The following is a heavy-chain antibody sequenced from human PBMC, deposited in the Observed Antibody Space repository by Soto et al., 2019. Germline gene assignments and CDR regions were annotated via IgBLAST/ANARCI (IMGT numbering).Heavy chain of an antibody. CDR3: ASTTTVTPYYFEY. CDR1: GFTFSSYE. CDR2: ISSSGITI. J-gene: IGHJ4*02. V-gene: IGHV3-48*03. Sequence: LRLSCAASGFTFSSYEMNWVRQAPGKGLEWVSYISSSGITIHYADSVKGRFTISRDNAKNSLYLQMNSLRAEDTAVYYCASTTTVTPYYFEYWGQGTLVTVSS. D-gene: IGHD4-17*01.